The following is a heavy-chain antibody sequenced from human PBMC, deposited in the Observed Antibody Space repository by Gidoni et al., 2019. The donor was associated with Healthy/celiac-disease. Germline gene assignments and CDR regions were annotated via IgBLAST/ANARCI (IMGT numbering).Heavy chain of an antibody. D-gene: IGHD3-3*01. CDR2: ISYDGSNK. Sequence: QVQLLESGGGVVQPGRSLSLSCAASGFTFIRYAMHWVRQAPGKGLEWVAVISYDGSNKYYADSVKGRFTISRDKSKNTLYLQMNSLRAEDTAVYYCARAGRVLEWLPKGFFDYWGQGTLVTVSS. CDR1: GFTFIRYA. J-gene: IGHJ4*02. V-gene: IGHV3-30-3*01. CDR3: ARAGRVLEWLPKGFFDY.